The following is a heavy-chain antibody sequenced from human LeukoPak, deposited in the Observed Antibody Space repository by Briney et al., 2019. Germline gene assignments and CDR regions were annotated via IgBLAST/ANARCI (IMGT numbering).Heavy chain of an antibody. CDR1: GGSMSSGGYF. J-gene: IGHJ4*02. Sequence: PSETLSLTCTVSGGSMSSGGYFWSWIRQHPGKGLEWIGYIYYTGSPYYNPSLKSRVTISIDTSKNQFSLKLSSVTAADTAVYYCARGIVSAGVDYWGQGTLVTVSS. D-gene: IGHD6-13*01. CDR2: IYYTGSP. V-gene: IGHV4-31*03. CDR3: ARGIVSAGVDY.